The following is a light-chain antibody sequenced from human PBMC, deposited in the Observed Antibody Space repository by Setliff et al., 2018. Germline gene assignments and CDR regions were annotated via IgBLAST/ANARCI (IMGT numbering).Light chain of an antibody. CDR3: QQYYSTPLT. CDR1: QTVLFSSNNKND. CDR2: WAS. J-gene: IGKJ4*01. Sequence: DIVMTQSPDFLAVSLGERATINCKSSQTVLFSSNNKNDLAWYQQKSGQPPKLLFYWASTRESGVPDRFSGSGSGTDFTLTINSLQAEDVAVYYCQQYYSTPLTFGGGTKVDIK. V-gene: IGKV4-1*01.